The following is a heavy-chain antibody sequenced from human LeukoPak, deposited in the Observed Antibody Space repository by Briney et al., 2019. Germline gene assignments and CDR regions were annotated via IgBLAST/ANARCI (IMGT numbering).Heavy chain of an antibody. Sequence: PTLVKPTQTLTLTRTFSVFSFTSSGVRVGWIRQPPGKALEWLVLIYWDADKRYSPSLKSRLTSTKDNSKIQVNLTMTNMDPVDTATYYCAQTPDSSSVFIAEYFLHWGQGTLVTVSS. CDR3: AQTPDSSSVFIAEYFLH. V-gene: IGHV2-5*02. J-gene: IGHJ1*01. CDR2: IYWDADK. D-gene: IGHD6-13*01. CDR1: VFSFTSSGVR.